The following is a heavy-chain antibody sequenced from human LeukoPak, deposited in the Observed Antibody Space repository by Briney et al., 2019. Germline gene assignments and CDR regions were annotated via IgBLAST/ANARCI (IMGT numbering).Heavy chain of an antibody. J-gene: IGHJ5*02. CDR2: IYYSGST. Sequence: SETLSLTCTVSGGSISSGDYYWSWIRQPPGKGLEWIGYIYYSGSTYYNPSLKSRVTISVDTSKNQFSLKLSSVTAADTAVYYCARSATYYDFWSGYNWFDPWGQGTLVTVSS. CDR3: ARSATYYDFWSGYNWFDP. CDR1: GGSISSGDYY. V-gene: IGHV4-30-4*01. D-gene: IGHD3-3*01.